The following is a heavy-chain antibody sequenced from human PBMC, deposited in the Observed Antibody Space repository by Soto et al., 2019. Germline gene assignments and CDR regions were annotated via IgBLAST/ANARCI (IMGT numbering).Heavy chain of an antibody. D-gene: IGHD1-26*01. Sequence: ASVKVSCKASGYTFTGYYMHWVRQAPGQGLEWMGWVNPNSGGTNYEQKFQGRVTMTRDTSISTAYMELSRLRSDDTAVYDCASSPSGSHRGYWGQGTMVTVSS. CDR2: VNPNSGGT. CDR3: ASSPSGSHRGY. CDR1: GYTFTGYY. J-gene: IGHJ4*02. V-gene: IGHV1-2*02.